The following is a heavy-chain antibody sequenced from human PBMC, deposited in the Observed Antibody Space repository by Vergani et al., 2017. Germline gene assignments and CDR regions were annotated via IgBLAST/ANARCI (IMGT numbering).Heavy chain of an antibody. Sequence: EVQFMESGGGWAQPGGSLRLSCAASGFVFSETPIDWVRQVPGKGLEWLGHFRRRSEHYATTYGPALIGRATISRDDSTNTAYLQLSSLGTDDTAIYFCSAQTQSCHDYWGQGTLVAVSS. J-gene: IGHJ4*02. CDR2: FRRRSEHYAT. D-gene: IGHD3-10*01. CDR3: SAQTQSCHDY. CDR1: GFVFSETP. V-gene: IGHV3-73*01.